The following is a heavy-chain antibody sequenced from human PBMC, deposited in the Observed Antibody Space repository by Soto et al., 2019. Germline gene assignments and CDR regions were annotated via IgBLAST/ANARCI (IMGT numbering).Heavy chain of an antibody. CDR1: GFTFSSAW. J-gene: IGHJ6*02. CDR2: IKSKTDGGTT. D-gene: IGHD2-8*01. V-gene: IGHV3-15*01. Sequence: PGGSLRLSCAASGFTFSSAWMSWVRQAPGKGLEWVGRIKSKTDGGTTDYAAPVKGRFTISRDDSKNTLYLQLNSLKTADTAVYYCTTDEVWCTNGFCRYYYYGMDVWGQGTTVTV. CDR3: TTDEVWCTNGFCRYYYYGMDV.